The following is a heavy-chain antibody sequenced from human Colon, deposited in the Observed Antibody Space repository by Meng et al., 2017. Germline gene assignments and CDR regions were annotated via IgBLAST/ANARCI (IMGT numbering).Heavy chain of an antibody. J-gene: IGHJ3*02. Sequence: ASVKVSCKASGYTFTGYYMHWVRQAPGQGLEWMGWINPNSGGTNYAQKFQGRVTMTRDTSISTAYMDLSRLRSDDKAGYYCARDRFNILLKPFDGFDIWGQGTMVTVSS. CDR3: ARDRFNILLKPFDGFDI. V-gene: IGHV1-2*02. CDR1: GYTFTGYY. D-gene: IGHD3-3*01. CDR2: INPNSGGT.